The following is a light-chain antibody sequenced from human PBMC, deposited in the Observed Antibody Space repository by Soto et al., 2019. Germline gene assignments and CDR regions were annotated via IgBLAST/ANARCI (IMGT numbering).Light chain of an antibody. CDR3: SSYTSTNTLV. CDR1: SSDLGDYNY. CDR2: DVT. J-gene: IGLJ1*01. Sequence: QAVVTQPASVSGSPGQSITISCTGTSSDLGDYNYVSWYQLHPGEAPKLMIYDVTNRPSGVSNRFSGSKSGNTASLTISGLQAEDETDYYCSSYTSTNTLVFGTGTKVTVL. V-gene: IGLV2-14*01.